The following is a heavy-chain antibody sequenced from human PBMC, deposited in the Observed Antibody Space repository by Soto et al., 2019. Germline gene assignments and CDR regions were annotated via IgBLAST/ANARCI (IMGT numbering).Heavy chain of an antibody. J-gene: IGHJ6*02. V-gene: IGHV1-69*13. CDR2: IIPIFGTA. D-gene: IGHD3-3*01. CDR1: GGTFSRYA. Sequence: GASVKVSCKTSGGTFSRYAISWVRQAPGQGLEWMGGIIPIFGTANYAQKFQGRVTITADESTSTAYMELSSLRSEDTAVYYCARVLYGDTIFGVVISYYYYGMDVWGQGTTVTVSS. CDR3: ARVLYGDTIFGVVISYYYYGMDV.